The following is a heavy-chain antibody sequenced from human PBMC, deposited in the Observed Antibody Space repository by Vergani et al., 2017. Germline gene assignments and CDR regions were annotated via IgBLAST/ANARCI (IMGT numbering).Heavy chain of an antibody. CDR2: ISYDGSNK. Sequence: QVQLVESGGGVVQPGRSLRLSCAASGFTFSSYGMHWVRQAPGKGLEWVAVISYDGSNKYYADSVKGRFTISRDNSKNTLYLQMNSLRAEDTAVYYCAKDLNEQWPLDYFDYWGQGTLVTVSS. CDR1: GFTFSSYG. D-gene: IGHD6-19*01. V-gene: IGHV3-30*18. CDR3: AKDLNEQWPLDYFDY. J-gene: IGHJ4*02.